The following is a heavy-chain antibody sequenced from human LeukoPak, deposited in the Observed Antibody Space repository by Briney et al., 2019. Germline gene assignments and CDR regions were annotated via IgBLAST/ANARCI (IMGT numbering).Heavy chain of an antibody. Sequence: GGSLRLSCTVSGFTVSGNSMNWVRQAPGKGLEWVSVISASGATTDYADSVKGRFTISRDNSKNTLYLQMNSLRAEDTAVYYCTKGSYYDNSGRAYFDYWGQGTLVTVSS. D-gene: IGHD3-22*01. CDR1: GFTVSGNS. CDR3: TKGSYYDNSGRAYFDY. CDR2: ISASGATT. V-gene: IGHV3-23*01. J-gene: IGHJ4*02.